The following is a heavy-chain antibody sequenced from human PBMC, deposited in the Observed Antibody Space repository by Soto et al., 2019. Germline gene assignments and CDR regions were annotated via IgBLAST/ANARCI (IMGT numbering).Heavy chain of an antibody. CDR1: GDSIRPYY. V-gene: IGHV4-59*01. D-gene: IGHD3-16*01. J-gene: IGHJ4*01. CDR3: ARVIFDCFAAYTDYFYY. Sequence: SETLSLTCTVSGDSIRPYYWTWIRQPPGKGLEWIGYVYYSGSVNYKSSLKSRVTMSVDTSKNQFSLRLNSVTAADTAVYYCARVIFDCFAAYTDYFYYRAQRTLVPVS. CDR2: VYYSGSV.